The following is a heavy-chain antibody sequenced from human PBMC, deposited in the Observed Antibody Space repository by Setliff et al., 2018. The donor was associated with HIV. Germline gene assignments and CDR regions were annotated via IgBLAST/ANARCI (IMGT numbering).Heavy chain of an antibody. J-gene: IGHJ3*02. CDR3: SSAFDI. V-gene: IGHV4-39*01. CDR1: DASINSNNYY. CDR2: IYYSGTA. Sequence: SETLSLTCSISDASINSNNYYWVWIRQTPGKGLEWIGSIYYSGTAYYNPSLKSRLIISVDTSKNQFSLNLSSMSAADTAVYFCSSAFDIWGQGTMVTVSS.